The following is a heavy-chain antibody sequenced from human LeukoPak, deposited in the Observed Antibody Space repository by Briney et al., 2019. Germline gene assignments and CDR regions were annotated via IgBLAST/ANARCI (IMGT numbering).Heavy chain of an antibody. Sequence: GGSLRLSCVVSGFTSRNSVMSWVRQSPGKGLEWVSSSDTDGDTQYADSVKGRFTISRDNSKNTLYLQMNSLRAEDTAVYYCAKAGAVVVVVAKFFDYWGQGTLVTVSS. J-gene: IGHJ4*02. CDR1: GFTSRNSV. V-gene: IGHV3-23*01. CDR3: AKAGAVVVVVAKFFDY. CDR2: SDTDGDT. D-gene: IGHD2-15*01.